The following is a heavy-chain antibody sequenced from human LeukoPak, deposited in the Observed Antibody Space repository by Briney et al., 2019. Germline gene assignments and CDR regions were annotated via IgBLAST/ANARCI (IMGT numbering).Heavy chain of an antibody. V-gene: IGHV4-59*08. CDR2: GQDSGRT. J-gene: IGHJ4*02. Sequence: PSETLSLTCTVSGGSISSYYRSWIRQPPGKGLEWIAYGQDSGRTNYNPSLKSRVTISVDTSKNQFSLKLNSVTAADTAVYYCARSISGTRSKFDYWGQGTLVTVSS. D-gene: IGHD1/OR15-1a*01. CDR3: ARSISGTRSKFDY. CDR1: GGSISSYY.